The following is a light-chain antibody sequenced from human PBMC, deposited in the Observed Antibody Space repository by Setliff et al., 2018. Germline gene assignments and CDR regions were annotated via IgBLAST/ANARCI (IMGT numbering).Light chain of an antibody. CDR3: CSYAGSSTFV. V-gene: IGLV2-23*02. Sequence: QSALAQPASVSGSPGQSITISCTGTSSDVGSYNLVSWYQQHPGKAPKVMIYGVSKRPSGVSNRFSGSKSGNTASLTISGLQAEDEADYYCCSYAGSSTFVFGTGTKVTVL. CDR2: GVS. CDR1: SSDVGSYNL. J-gene: IGLJ1*01.